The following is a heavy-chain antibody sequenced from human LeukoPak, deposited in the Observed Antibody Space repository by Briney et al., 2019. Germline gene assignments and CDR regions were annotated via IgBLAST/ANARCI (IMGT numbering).Heavy chain of an antibody. CDR2: INHSGST. D-gene: IGHD3-3*01. V-gene: IGHV4-34*01. CDR1: GGPFSGYY. J-gene: IGHJ5*02. Sequence: SETLSLTCAVYGGPFSGYYWSWIRQPPGKGLEWIGEINHSGSTNYNPSLKSRVTISVDTSKNQFSLKLSSVTAADTAVYYCARDQGRITIFGVAYNDWFDPWGQGTLVTVSS. CDR3: ARDQGRITIFGVAYNDWFDP.